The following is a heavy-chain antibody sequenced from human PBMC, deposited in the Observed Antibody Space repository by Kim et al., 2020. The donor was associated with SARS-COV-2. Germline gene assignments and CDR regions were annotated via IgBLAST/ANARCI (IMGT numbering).Heavy chain of an antibody. CDR1: GDSINNIHYY. V-gene: IGHV4-39*01. J-gene: IGHJ4*01. CDR3: VRHDGFIDY. Sequence: SETLSLTCTVSGDSINNIHYYWGWVRQPPGKGLEWIGNVYYTGSRYFSPSLRTRMNIFVDTSKNEFTLKLTSVTAADTSVYYCVRHDGFIDY. CDR2: VYYTGSR. D-gene: IGHD3-10*01.